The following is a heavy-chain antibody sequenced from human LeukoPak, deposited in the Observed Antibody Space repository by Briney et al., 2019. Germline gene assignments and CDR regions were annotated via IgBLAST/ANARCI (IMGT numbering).Heavy chain of an antibody. Sequence: RPSETLSLTCSVSGDSISGYYWSWIRQPPGKGLEWIGFIYYTGSTFYDPTLKSRVTISVDTSKTQLSLKLTSVTAADTAVYYCARLSGSGSFYDPGNWFDPWGQGIQVTVSS. CDR2: IYYTGST. CDR1: GDSISGYY. J-gene: IGHJ5*02. D-gene: IGHD3-10*01. V-gene: IGHV4-59*08. CDR3: ARLSGSGSFYDPGNWFDP.